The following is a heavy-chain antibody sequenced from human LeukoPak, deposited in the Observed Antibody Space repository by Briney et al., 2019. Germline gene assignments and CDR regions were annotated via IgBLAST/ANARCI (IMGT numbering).Heavy chain of an antibody. CDR2: ISASGGST. V-gene: IGHV3-23*01. Sequence: TGESLRLSCAASGFTFSSYAMSWVRQAPGRGLEWVSAISASGGSTYYADSVKGRFAISRDNSKNTLYLQMNSLRAEDTAVYYCAKVWDDYVWGSYRVDYWGQGTLVTVSS. CDR3: AKVWDDYVWGSYRVDY. D-gene: IGHD3-16*02. J-gene: IGHJ4*02. CDR1: GFTFSSYA.